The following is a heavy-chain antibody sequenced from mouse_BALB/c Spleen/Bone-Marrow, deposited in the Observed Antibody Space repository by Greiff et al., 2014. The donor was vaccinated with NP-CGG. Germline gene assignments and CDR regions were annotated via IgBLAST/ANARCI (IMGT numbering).Heavy chain of an antibody. V-gene: IGHV14-1*02. J-gene: IGHJ4*01. CDR2: IDPENGNT. Sequence: VQLKESGAELVRPGALVKLSCKASGFNIKGYYMHWVKQRPEQGLVWIGWIDPENGNTIYDPKFQGKASITADTSSNTAYLQLSSLTSEDTAVYYCARCNWDEYYAMDYWGQGTSVTVSS. CDR3: ARCNWDEYYAMDY. CDR1: GFNIKGYY. D-gene: IGHD4-1*01.